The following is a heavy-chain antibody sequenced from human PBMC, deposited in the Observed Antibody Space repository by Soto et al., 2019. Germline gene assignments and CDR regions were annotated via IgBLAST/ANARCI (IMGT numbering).Heavy chain of an antibody. CDR3: ARCPPDRFDP. CDR2: IYYSGST. J-gene: IGHJ5*02. Sequence: SETLSLTCTVSGVSINSGDYYWSWIRQPPGKGLEWIGYIYYSGSTYYNPSLKSRATLSLDTSKNQFSLRLSSVTAADTAVFYCARCPPDRFDPWGTGTLGTVSS. CDR1: GVSINSGDYY. V-gene: IGHV4-30-4*01.